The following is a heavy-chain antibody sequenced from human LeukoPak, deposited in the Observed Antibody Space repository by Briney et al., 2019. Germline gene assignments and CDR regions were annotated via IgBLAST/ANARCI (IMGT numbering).Heavy chain of an antibody. CDR2: INGSGGST. V-gene: IGHV3-23*01. D-gene: IGHD3-10*01. J-gene: IGHJ4*02. CDR1: GFTFNTYA. Sequence: GGSLRLSCAASGFTFNTYAMNWVRQAPGKGLEWVSGINGSGGSTNYADSVKGRFTISRDNSNNTLYLQMNSLRAEDTAVYYCAKDPFRLRFGDFYYFDYWGQGTLVTVSS. CDR3: AKDPFRLRFGDFYYFDY.